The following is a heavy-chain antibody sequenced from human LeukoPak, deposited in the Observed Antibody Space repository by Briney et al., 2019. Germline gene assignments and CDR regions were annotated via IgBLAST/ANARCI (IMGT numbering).Heavy chain of an antibody. D-gene: IGHD6-19*01. Sequence: PSETLSLTCAVYGGSFSGYYWSWIRQPPGKGLEWIGEIYHSGSTNYNPSLKSRVTISVDKSKNQFSLKLSSVTAADTAVYYCARGKYSSGYLYIDYWGQGTLVTVSS. V-gene: IGHV4-34*01. J-gene: IGHJ4*02. CDR3: ARGKYSSGYLYIDY. CDR1: GGSFSGYY. CDR2: IYHSGST.